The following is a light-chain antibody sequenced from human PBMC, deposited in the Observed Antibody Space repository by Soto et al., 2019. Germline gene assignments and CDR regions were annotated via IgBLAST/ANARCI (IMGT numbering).Light chain of an antibody. CDR2: SDD. CDR1: NSNIGRYS. CDR3: AAWDDNLNGPL. J-gene: IGLJ7*01. V-gene: IGLV1-44*01. Sequence: QSALTQPPSLSGTPGPRVTISCSGSNSNIGRYSVNWYQHFPGTAPKILIYSDDERPSGVPDRFSGSKSGTSASLAISGLQSEDEAEYYCAAWDDNLNGPLFGGGTQLTVL.